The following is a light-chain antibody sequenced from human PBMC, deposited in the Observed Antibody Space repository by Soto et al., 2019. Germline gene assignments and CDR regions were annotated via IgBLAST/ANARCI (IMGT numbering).Light chain of an antibody. J-gene: IGKJ3*01. V-gene: IGKV3-20*01. CDR1: QSVSSSY. CDR3: QQYGSLSPFT. CDR2: GAS. Sequence: MVLTQSPGTQPLSPGERTTLSCRSSQSVSSSYLAWYQQRPGQAPRLLLYGASGRATGIPGRFSGSGSGTDFTVTISSVESEDFAVYYCQQYGSLSPFTFCPGNKVDIK.